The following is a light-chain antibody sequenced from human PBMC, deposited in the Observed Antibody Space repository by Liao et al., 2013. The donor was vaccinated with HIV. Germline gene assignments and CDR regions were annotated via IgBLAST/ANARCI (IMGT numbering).Light chain of an antibody. CDR3: QAWDSSTSNWV. Sequence: SYELTQPSSVSVSPGQTASISCSGDKLGDKYVSWYQQKPGQSPILVIYQDTKRPSGIPERFSGSNSGNTATLTISGTQAMDEADYYCQAWDSSTSNWVFGGGTKLTVL. CDR2: QDT. CDR1: KLGDKY. V-gene: IGLV3-1*01. J-gene: IGLJ3*02.